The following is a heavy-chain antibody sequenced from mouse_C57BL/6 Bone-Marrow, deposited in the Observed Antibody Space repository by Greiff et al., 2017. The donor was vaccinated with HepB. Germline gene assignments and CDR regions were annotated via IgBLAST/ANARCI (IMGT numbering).Heavy chain of an antibody. CDR1: GYAFSSYW. CDR3: ARWGYGSSYWYFDV. CDR2: IYPGDGDT. J-gene: IGHJ1*03. Sequence: VQLQESGAELVKPGASVKISCKASGYAFSSYWMNWVKQRPGKGLELLGQIYPGDGDTNYNGKLKGKATLTADKSSSTAYMQLSSLTSEDSAVYFCARWGYGSSYWYFDVWGTGTTVTVSS. D-gene: IGHD1-1*01. V-gene: IGHV1-80*01.